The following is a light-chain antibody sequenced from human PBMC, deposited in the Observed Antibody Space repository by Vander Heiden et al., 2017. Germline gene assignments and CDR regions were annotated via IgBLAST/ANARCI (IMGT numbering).Light chain of an antibody. CDR1: SSDVGGYNS. V-gene: IGLV2-8*01. CDR3: SSYAGNNKL. CDR2: EVN. Sequence: QSALTQPPSASGSPGQSVTISCTGTSSDVGGYNSVSWYQQHPGKAAKLMIYEVNKRPSGVPDRFSGSKSGNTASLTVSGLQAEDEADYYCSSYAGNNKLFGGGTKLTVL. J-gene: IGLJ2*01.